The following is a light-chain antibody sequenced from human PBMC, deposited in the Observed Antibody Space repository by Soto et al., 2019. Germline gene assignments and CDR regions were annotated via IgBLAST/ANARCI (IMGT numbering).Light chain of an antibody. CDR2: EIS. CDR1: SSDVGRYNY. CDR3: TSYTSSNTYV. V-gene: IGLV2-14*01. J-gene: IGLJ1*01. Sequence: QSALTQPASVSGSPGQSITISCTGTSSDVGRYNYVSWYQQYPSKAPKLMIYEISNRPSGVSIRFSGSKSGNTASLTISGLQAEDEADYYCTSYTSSNTYVFGGGTKVTVL.